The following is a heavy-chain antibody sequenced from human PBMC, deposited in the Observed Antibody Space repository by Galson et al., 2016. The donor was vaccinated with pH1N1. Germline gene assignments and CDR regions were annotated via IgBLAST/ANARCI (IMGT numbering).Heavy chain of an antibody. CDR3: AREDYYDTDLSDWYFDL. CDR1: GGTFSSYG. V-gene: IGHV1-69*13. D-gene: IGHD3-22*01. J-gene: IGHJ2*01. Sequence: SVKVSCKASGGTFSSYGISWVRQAPGQGLEWMGGIIPIFDTPKYAQKFQGSVTITADESTSTAYMELSRLISEDTAVYYCAREDYYDTDLSDWYFDLWGRGTLVTVSS. CDR2: IIPIFDTP.